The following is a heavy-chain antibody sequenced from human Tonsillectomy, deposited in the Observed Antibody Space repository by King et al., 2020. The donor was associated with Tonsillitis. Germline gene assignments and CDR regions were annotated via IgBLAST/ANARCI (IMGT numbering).Heavy chain of an antibody. CDR3: ARGGGPYCSSTSCYTKNAFDI. CDR1: GFTFSDYY. D-gene: IGHD2-2*02. V-gene: IGHV3-11*01. CDR2: ISSSGSSI. J-gene: IGHJ3*02. Sequence: VQLVESGGGLVKPGGSLRLSCAASGFTFSDYYMSWIRQAPGKGREWVSYISSSGSSIYYADSVKGRFTISRDNAKNPLYLQMNSRRAEDTAVYYCARGGGPYCSSTSCYTKNAFDIWGQGTMVTVSS.